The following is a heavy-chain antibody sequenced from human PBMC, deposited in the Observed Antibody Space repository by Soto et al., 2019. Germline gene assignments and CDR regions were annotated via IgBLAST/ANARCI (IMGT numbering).Heavy chain of an antibody. Sequence: PSETLSLTCTVSGDSISSGDYYWSWIRQSPGKGLEWIGYIYYIGNTYYNPSLESRVTIAVDTSKNRFSLKVNSVTAADTAVYFCATFDATGHKYWGPGTLVTVSS. CDR3: ATFDATGHKY. J-gene: IGHJ4*02. CDR2: IYYIGNT. D-gene: IGHD2-15*01. CDR1: GDSISSGDYY. V-gene: IGHV4-30-4*01.